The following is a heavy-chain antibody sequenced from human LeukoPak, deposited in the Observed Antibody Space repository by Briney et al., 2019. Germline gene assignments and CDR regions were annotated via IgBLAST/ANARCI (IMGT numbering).Heavy chain of an antibody. J-gene: IGHJ4*02. V-gene: IGHV3-23*01. Sequence: EGSLRLSCAASGFSFSSYVMSWVRQAPGKGLEWVSGISGSGGNTYYADSVKGRFTVSRDNSKNTLYLQMSSLRAEDTAVYYCAKGAAAGTPNYWGQGTLVTVSS. CDR2: ISGSGGNT. CDR3: AKGAAAGTPNY. D-gene: IGHD6-13*01. CDR1: GFSFSSYV.